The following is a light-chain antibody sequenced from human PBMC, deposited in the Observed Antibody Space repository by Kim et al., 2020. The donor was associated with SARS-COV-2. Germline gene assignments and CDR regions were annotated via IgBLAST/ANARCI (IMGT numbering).Light chain of an antibody. V-gene: IGLV2-11*01. CDR2: DVS. Sequence: GQSVTISCTGTSSDVGGYKYVSWFQQHPGKAPKLMIYDVSKRPSGVPDRFSGSKFGNTASLTISGLQAEDEADYYCCSDAGSYTWVFGGGTQLTVL. CDR1: SSDVGGYKY. CDR3: CSDAGSYTWV. J-gene: IGLJ3*02.